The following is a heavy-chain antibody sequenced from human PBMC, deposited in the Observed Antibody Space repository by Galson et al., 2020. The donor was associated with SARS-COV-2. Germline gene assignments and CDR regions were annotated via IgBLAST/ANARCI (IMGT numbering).Heavy chain of an antibody. CDR2: IFNSGAT. J-gene: IGHJ6*03. Sequence: SQTLSLTCSVSSDSISSGVYYWSWIRHPPGKGLEWIGYIFNSGATYYNPSLKSRVIISVDTSKNQFSLTLTSVTAADTAVYFCARTGGYSYAYNYMDVWGRGTTVTVSS. CDR1: SDSISSGVYY. D-gene: IGHD5-18*01. V-gene: IGHV4-30-4*01. CDR3: ARTGGYSYAYNYMDV.